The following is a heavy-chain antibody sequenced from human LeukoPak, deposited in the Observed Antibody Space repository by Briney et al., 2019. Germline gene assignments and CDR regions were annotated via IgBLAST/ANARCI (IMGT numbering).Heavy chain of an antibody. Sequence: GGSLRLSCAASGFTFSSNWMHCVRQAPGKGLVWVSRINSDGSRTSYADSMKGRFTISRDNAKNTLYLQMNSLRAEDTAVYYCGRGFSGGLDYWGQGNLVAVSS. CDR1: GFTFSSNW. V-gene: IGHV3-74*01. CDR3: GRGFSGGLDY. J-gene: IGHJ4*02. CDR2: INSDGSRT. D-gene: IGHD2-15*01.